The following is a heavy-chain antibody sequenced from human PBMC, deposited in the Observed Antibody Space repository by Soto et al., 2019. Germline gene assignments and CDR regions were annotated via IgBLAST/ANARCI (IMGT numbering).Heavy chain of an antibody. Sequence: SQTLSLTCVISGDSVSSNSAAWNWIRQSPSRGLEWLGRTYYRSKWYNDYAVSVKSRITINPDTSKNQFSLQLNSVTPEDTAVYYCARALPNYDILTGYYLDPFAYWGQGTLVTVSS. CDR3: ARALPNYDILTGYYLDPFAY. V-gene: IGHV6-1*01. CDR2: TYYRSKWYN. CDR1: GDSVSSNSAA. J-gene: IGHJ4*02. D-gene: IGHD3-9*01.